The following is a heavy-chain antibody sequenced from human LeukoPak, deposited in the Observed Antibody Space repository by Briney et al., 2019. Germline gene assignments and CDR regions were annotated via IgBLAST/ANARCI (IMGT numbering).Heavy chain of an antibody. Sequence: GESLQISCKGPGYDFTNYWIGWVRQMPGKGLEWRGIIYPGDSDTTYSPSFQGQVTISADKSISTAYLQWSSLKASDTAMYYCARRRDGYNYVGTDYWGQGTLVTVSS. J-gene: IGHJ4*02. V-gene: IGHV5-51*01. CDR3: ARRRDGYNYVGTDY. CDR1: GYDFTNYW. CDR2: IYPGDSDT. D-gene: IGHD5-24*01.